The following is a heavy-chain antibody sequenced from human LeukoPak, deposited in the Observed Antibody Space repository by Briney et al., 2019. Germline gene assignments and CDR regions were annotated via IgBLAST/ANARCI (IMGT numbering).Heavy chain of an antibody. CDR3: ARGRQDIVVVPAAMSPHFDY. Sequence: SETLSLTCAVYGGSFNSYYWSWIRQPPGKGLEWIGEINHSGSTNYNPSLKSRVTISVDTPKNQFSLKLSSVTAADTAVYYCARGRQDIVVVPAAMSPHFDYWGQGTLVTVSS. D-gene: IGHD2-2*01. V-gene: IGHV4-34*01. CDR2: INHSGST. CDR1: GGSFNSYY. J-gene: IGHJ4*02.